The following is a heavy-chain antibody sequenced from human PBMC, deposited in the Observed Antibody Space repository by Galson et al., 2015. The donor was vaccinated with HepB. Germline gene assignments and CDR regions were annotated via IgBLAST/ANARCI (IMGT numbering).Heavy chain of an antibody. V-gene: IGHV7-4-1*02. CDR1: GYTFTSYA. CDR3: ARVGGGIVATIGGYGMDV. J-gene: IGHJ6*02. Sequence: SVKVSCKASGYTFTSYAMNWVRQAPGQGLEWMGWINANTGNPTYAQGFTGRFVFSLDTSVSTAYLQISSLKAEDTAVYYCARVGGGIVATIGGYGMDVWGQGTTVTVSS. CDR2: INANTGNP. D-gene: IGHD5-12*01.